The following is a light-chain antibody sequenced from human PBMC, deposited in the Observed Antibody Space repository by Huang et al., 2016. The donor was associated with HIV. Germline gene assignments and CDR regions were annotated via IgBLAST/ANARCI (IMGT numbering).Light chain of an antibody. CDR2: AAS. V-gene: IGKV3-15*01. CDR1: QTIDNK. J-gene: IGKJ1*01. Sequence: DIVMTQSPATLSGSPGERVTLSCRASQTIDNKLAWYQYKPGQAPRLPLNAASTRVTSIPARFRASGSGTDFTRIINSLQSEDFAVYYCQQYHSYLSWTFGQGTKVEIK. CDR3: QQYHSYLSWT.